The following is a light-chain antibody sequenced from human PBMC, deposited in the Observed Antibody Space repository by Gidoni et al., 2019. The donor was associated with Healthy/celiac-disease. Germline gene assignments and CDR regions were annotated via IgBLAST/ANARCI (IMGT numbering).Light chain of an antibody. CDR1: SSNIGAGYD. CDR2: GNS. V-gene: IGLV1-40*01. J-gene: IGLJ2*01. CDR3: QSYDSSLSGSGV. Sequence: SGAPGQRVTISCTGSSSNIGAGYDVHWYQQLPGTAHKLLIYGNSNRPSGVPDRFSGSKSGTSASLAITGLQAEDEADYYCQSYDSSLSGSGVFGGGTKLTVL.